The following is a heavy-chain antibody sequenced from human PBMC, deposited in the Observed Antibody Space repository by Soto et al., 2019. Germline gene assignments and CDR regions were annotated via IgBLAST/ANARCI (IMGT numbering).Heavy chain of an antibody. CDR3: AREGSTAMVSDYFDY. Sequence: GGSLRLSCAASGFTFSSYAMHWVRQAPGKGLEWVAVISYDGSNKYYADSVKGRFTISRDNSKNTLYLQMNSLRAEDTAVYYCAREGSTAMVSDYFDYWGQGTLVTVS. V-gene: IGHV3-30-3*01. J-gene: IGHJ4*02. CDR1: GFTFSSYA. D-gene: IGHD5-18*01. CDR2: ISYDGSNK.